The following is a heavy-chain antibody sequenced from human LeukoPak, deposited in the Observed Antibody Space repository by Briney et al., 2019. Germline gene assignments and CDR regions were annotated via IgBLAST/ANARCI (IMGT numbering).Heavy chain of an antibody. CDR1: GFTFGDYA. CDR2: IRSKAYGGTT. J-gene: IGHJ5*02. D-gene: IGHD2-2*01. Sequence: PGGSLRLSCTASGFTFGDYAMSWVRQAPGKGVEWVGFIRSKAYGGTTEYAASVRGRFTISRDDSKSIAYLQMNSLKTEDTAVYYCTRAYTQLGFDPWGQGTLVTVSS. CDR3: TRAYTQLGFDP. V-gene: IGHV3-49*04.